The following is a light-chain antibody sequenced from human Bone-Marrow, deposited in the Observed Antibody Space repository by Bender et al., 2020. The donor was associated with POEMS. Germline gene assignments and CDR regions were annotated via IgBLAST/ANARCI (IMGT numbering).Light chain of an antibody. CDR3: AVWDDYLNGWV. J-gene: IGLJ3*02. CDR2: QDT. Sequence: SYELTQPPSVAVSPGQKASITCSGDKLGDKYTYWYRQKPGQSPVLVIYQDTKRPSGIPDRFSGSKSGTSASLAISGLQSEDEADYYCAVWDDYLNGWVFGGGTKLTVL. V-gene: IGLV3-1*01. CDR1: KLGDKY.